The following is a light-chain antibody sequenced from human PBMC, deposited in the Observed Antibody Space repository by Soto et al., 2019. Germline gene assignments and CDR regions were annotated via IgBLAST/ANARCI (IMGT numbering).Light chain of an antibody. Sequence: QSALTQPASVSGSPGQSITISCTGTSSDVGGYNYVSWYQQHPGKAPKLMIYEVSNRPSGVSNRFSGSKYGNTASLTISGLQAEDEADYYCSSYTSSSTLFYVFGPGTKLTVL. V-gene: IGLV2-14*01. CDR3: SSYTSSSTLFYV. J-gene: IGLJ1*01. CDR1: SSDVGGYNY. CDR2: EVS.